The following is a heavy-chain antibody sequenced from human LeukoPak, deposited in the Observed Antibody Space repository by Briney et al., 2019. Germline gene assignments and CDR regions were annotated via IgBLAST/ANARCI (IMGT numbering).Heavy chain of an antibody. CDR3: AKSPSGNYNGLFDY. J-gene: IGHJ4*02. V-gene: IGHV4-34*01. CDR2: INHSGST. D-gene: IGHD4-11*01. Sequence: SETLSLTCAVYGGSFSGYYWSWIRQPPGKGLEWIGEINHSGSTNYNPSLKSRVTISVDTSKNQFSLKLSSVTAADTAVYYCAKSPSGNYNGLFDYWGQGTLVTVSS. CDR1: GGSFSGYY.